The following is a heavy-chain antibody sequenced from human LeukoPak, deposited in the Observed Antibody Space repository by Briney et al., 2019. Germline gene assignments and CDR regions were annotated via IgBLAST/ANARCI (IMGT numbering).Heavy chain of an antibody. CDR2: ISSSGSTI. V-gene: IGHV3-48*03. CDR3: ERDSRDAFDI. J-gene: IGHJ3*02. Sequence: GGSLRLSCAASGFTFSSYEMNWVRQAPGKGLEGVSYISSSGSTIYYADSVKGRFTISRDNAKNSLYLQMTSLRAEDTAVYYCERDSRDAFDIWGQGTMVTVSS. D-gene: IGHD5-24*01. CDR1: GFTFSSYE.